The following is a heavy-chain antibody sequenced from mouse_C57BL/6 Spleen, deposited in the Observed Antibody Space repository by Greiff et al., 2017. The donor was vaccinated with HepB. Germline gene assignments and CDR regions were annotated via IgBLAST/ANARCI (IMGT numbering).Heavy chain of an antibody. J-gene: IGHJ2*01. CDR2: IHPNSGST. D-gene: IGHD1-1*01. CDR3: ARGGFDYYGSSYGY. Sequence: VQLQQSGAELVKPGASVKLSCKASGYTFTSYWMHWVKQRPGQGLEWIGMIHPNSGSTNYNEKFKSKATLTVDKSSSTAYMQLSSLTSEDSAVYYCARGGFDYYGSSYGYWGQGTTLTVSS. V-gene: IGHV1-64*01. CDR1: GYTFTSYW.